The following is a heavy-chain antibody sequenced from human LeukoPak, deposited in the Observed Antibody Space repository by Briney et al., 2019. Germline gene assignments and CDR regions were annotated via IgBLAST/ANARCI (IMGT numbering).Heavy chain of an antibody. CDR1: GFTFTTYV. CDR2: IWDDGNNK. V-gene: IGHV3-33*01. Sequence: GGSLRLSCAASGFTFTTYVMHWVRQAPGKGLDWVALIWDDGNNKYYADSVKGRFTISRDNSKNTLYLQLNSLRAEDTAVYYCARDNGEWRLNWFDHWGQGTLVTVSS. J-gene: IGHJ5*02. CDR3: ARDNGEWRLNWFDH. D-gene: IGHD2-8*01.